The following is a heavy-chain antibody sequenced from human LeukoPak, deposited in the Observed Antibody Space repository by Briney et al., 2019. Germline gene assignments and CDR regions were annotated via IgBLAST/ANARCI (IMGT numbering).Heavy chain of an antibody. V-gene: IGHV3-9*01. CDR2: ISRNSDST. Sequence: GGSLRLSCAASGFPFDDKAMHWVRQAPGKGLEWVAGISRNSDSTGYADSVEGRFTISRDNSKNTLYLQMNSLRAEDTAVYYCARDLGYGDFYFDYWGQGTLVTVSS. CDR3: ARDLGYGDFYFDY. D-gene: IGHD4-17*01. CDR1: GFPFDDKA. J-gene: IGHJ4*02.